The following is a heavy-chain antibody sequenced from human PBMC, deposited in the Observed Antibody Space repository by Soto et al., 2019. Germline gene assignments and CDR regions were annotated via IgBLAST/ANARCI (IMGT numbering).Heavy chain of an antibody. J-gene: IGHJ6*02. Sequence: QVPLVQSGAEVKKPGSSVKVSCKASGGTFSSYAISWVRQAPGQGLEWMGGIIPIFGTANYAQKFQGRVTITADESTSTAYMELSSLRSEDTAVYYCARDQGYSSSLGDTSTLINYYYYGMDVWGQGTTVTVSS. CDR1: GGTFSSYA. D-gene: IGHD6-13*01. CDR2: IIPIFGTA. CDR3: ARDQGYSSSLGDTSTLINYYYYGMDV. V-gene: IGHV1-69*01.